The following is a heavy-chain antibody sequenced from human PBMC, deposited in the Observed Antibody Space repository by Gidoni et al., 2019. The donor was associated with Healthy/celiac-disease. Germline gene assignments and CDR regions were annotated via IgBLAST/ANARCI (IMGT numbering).Heavy chain of an antibody. CDR3: VAPAGIVVVSSFDY. CDR1: GFTFSSYA. CDR2: ISGSGGST. J-gene: IGHJ4*02. V-gene: IGHV3-23*01. Sequence: EVQLLASGGGWVQTGGSLRLSCAASGFTFSSYAMSWVRQAPGKGLEWVSAISGSGGSTYYADSVKGRFTISRDNSKNTLYLQMNSLRAEDTAVYYCVAPAGIVVVSSFDYWGQGTLVTVSS. D-gene: IGHD3-22*01.